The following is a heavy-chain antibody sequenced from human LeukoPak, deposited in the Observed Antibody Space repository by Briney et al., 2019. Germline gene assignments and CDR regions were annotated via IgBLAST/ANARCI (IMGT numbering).Heavy chain of an antibody. Sequence: PGGSLRLSCAASGLTFDDYGMSWVRQAPGKGLEWVSGINWNGGSTGYADSAKGRFTISRDNAKNSLYLQMNSLRAEDTAVYYCAKAVVIVPTATPFDYWGQGTLVTVSS. V-gene: IGHV3-20*04. CDR1: GLTFDDYG. D-gene: IGHD2-2*01. J-gene: IGHJ4*02. CDR3: AKAVVIVPTATPFDY. CDR2: INWNGGST.